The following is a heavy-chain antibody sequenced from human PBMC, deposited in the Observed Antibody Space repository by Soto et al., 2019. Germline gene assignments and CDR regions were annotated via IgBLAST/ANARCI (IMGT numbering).Heavy chain of an antibody. J-gene: IGHJ6*02. CDR1: EFNFVDYG. Sequence: LLRLSWTASEFNFVDYGMRWIRQTQGKGLEWVSHISWDGCSTYYGDSVRGRLTISRDNSKNSLYLQMNSLRAEDTAFYYCAKDRTRNYYYGMDVWGQGTMVTVSS. D-gene: IGHD1-7*01. CDR2: ISWDGCST. V-gene: IGHV3-43D*04. CDR3: AKDRTRNYYYGMDV.